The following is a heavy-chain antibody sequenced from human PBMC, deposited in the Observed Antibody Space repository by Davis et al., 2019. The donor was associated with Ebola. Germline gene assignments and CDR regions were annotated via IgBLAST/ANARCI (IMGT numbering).Heavy chain of an antibody. D-gene: IGHD6-19*01. CDR1: GFTFSSYG. J-gene: IGHJ4*02. CDR2: ISYDGSNK. V-gene: IGHV3-30*03. Sequence: GESLKISCAASGFTFSSYGMHWVRQAPGKGLEWVAVISYDGSNKYYADSVKGRFTISRDNSKNTLYLQMNSLRAEDTAVYYCARGGGYSSGWIDYWGQGTLVTVSS. CDR3: ARGGGYSSGWIDY.